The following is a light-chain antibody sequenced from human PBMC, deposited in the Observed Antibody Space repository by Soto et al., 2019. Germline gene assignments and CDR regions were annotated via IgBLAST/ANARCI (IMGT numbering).Light chain of an antibody. Sequence: QPVLTQSSSASASLGSSVKLTCTLSSGHSSYIIAWHQQQPGKAPRYLMKLEGSGSYNKGSGVPDRFSGSSSGADRYLTISNLQSEDEADYYCETWDSNTHRGVVFGGGTKLTVL. CDR1: SGHSSYI. CDR3: ETWDSNTHRGVV. J-gene: IGLJ2*01. V-gene: IGLV4-60*03. CDR2: LEGSGSY.